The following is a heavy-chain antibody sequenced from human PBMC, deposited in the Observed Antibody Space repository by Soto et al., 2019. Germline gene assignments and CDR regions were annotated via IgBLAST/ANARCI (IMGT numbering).Heavy chain of an antibody. CDR2: IYYSGST. Sequence: QVQLQESGPGLVKPSQTLSLTCTVSGGSISSGGYYWSWIRQHPGKGLEWIGYIYYSGSTYYNPSLQGRVTISVDTSKNPFSLKLSSVAAAGTAVYYWARGPAIGWIVVENRFDPWGQGTLVTVSS. V-gene: IGHV4-31*03. CDR3: ARGPAIGWIVVENRFDP. CDR1: GGSISSGGYY. D-gene: IGHD3-22*01. J-gene: IGHJ5*02.